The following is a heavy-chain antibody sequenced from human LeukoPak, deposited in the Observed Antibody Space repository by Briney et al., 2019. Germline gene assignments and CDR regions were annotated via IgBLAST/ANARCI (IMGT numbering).Heavy chain of an antibody. CDR3: ARVIAAAGMVREYYFDY. CDR1: GGSISRGGYY. D-gene: IGHD6-13*01. Sequence: SQTLSLTCTVSGGSISRGGYYWSWIRQHPGKGPDWFGYIYDSGSTYYNPSLKSRVTISVDTAKNQFSLKLSSVTAADTAVYYCARVIAAAGMVREYYFDYWGQGTLVTVSS. V-gene: IGHV4-31*03. CDR2: IYDSGST. J-gene: IGHJ4*02.